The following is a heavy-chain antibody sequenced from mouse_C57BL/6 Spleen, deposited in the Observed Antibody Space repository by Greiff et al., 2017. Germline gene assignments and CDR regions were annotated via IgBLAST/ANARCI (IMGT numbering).Heavy chain of an antibody. V-gene: IGHV1-62-2*01. CDR3: ARHERTYGSSHWYFDV. J-gene: IGHJ1*03. D-gene: IGHD1-1*01. Sequence: QVQLKESGAELVKPGASVKLSCKASGYTFTEYTIHWVQQRSGQGLEWIGWFYPGSGSITYNEKFQDKATLTADKSYSTVYMELSRLTSEDSAVYFCARHERTYGSSHWYFDVWGTGTTVTVSS. CDR2: FYPGSGSI. CDR1: GYTFTEYT.